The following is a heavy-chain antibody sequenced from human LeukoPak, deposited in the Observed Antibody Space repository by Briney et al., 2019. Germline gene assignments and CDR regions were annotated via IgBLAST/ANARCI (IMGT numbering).Heavy chain of an antibody. D-gene: IGHD1-26*01. CDR3: ARENSGSYREFDY. J-gene: IGHJ4*02. CDR2: IYTSGST. CDR1: GGSISSYY. Sequence: SETLSLTCTVSGGSISSYYWSWIRQPAGKGLEWIGRIYTSGSTNYNASLKSRGSMSVDTSKNQFSLKLSSVTAADTAVFYCARENSGSYREFDYWGQGTLVTVSS. V-gene: IGHV4-4*07.